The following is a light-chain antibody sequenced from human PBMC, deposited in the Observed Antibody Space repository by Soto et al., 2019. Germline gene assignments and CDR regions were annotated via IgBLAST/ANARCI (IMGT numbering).Light chain of an antibody. Sequence: DIRMTQSPSSLSASVGDRVTITCRASQSISSFLNWYHQKPGKAPKLLIYAASTLQSGVPARFSGSGSGADFTLTISSLQPEDVATYYCQQSYTVPLAFGQGTKVEIK. CDR2: AAS. CDR3: QQSYTVPLA. J-gene: IGKJ1*01. V-gene: IGKV1-39*01. CDR1: QSISSF.